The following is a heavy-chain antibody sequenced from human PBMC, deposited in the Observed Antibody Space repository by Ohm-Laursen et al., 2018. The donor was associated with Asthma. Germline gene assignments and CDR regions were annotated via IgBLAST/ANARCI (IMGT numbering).Heavy chain of an antibody. Sequence: TLSLTCAVSGGSIRSSNWWSWVRQPPGRGLEWIGEVYYTGSANYNPSLQSRVTISAGNSNSQFSLRLSSVTAADTAVYYCARVEYYYASGTYHYSFDPWGQGFLVTVSS. CDR3: ARVEYYYASGTYHYSFDP. CDR1: GGSIRSSNW. J-gene: IGHJ5*02. V-gene: IGHV4-4*02. D-gene: IGHD3-10*01. CDR2: VYYTGSA.